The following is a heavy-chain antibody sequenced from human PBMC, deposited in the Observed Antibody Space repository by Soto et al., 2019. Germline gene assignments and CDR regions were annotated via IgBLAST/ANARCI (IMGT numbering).Heavy chain of an antibody. Sequence: VKVSCKASGYTFTSYDINWVRQATGQGLEWMGWMNPNSGNTGYAQKFQGRVTMTRNTSISTAYMELSSLRSEDTAVYYCARATSRYGGNFPSWGQGTLVTVYS. CDR1: GYTFTSYD. CDR2: MNPNSGNT. D-gene: IGHD2-21*02. CDR3: ARATSRYGGNFPS. V-gene: IGHV1-8*01. J-gene: IGHJ5*02.